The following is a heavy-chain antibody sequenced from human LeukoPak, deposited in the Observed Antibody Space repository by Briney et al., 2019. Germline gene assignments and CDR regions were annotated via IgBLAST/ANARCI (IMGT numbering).Heavy chain of an antibody. D-gene: IGHD5-18*01. J-gene: IGHJ4*02. CDR1: GFTFSSYW. CDR2: IKQDGSEK. V-gene: IGHV3-7*01. Sequence: PPGGSLRLSCAASGFTFSSYWMSWVRQAPGKGLEWVANIKQDGSEKYYVDSVKGRFAISRDNAKNSLYLQMNSLRAEDTAVYYCARVFGYSYVTNYFDYWGQGTLVTVSS. CDR3: ARVFGYSYVTNYFDY.